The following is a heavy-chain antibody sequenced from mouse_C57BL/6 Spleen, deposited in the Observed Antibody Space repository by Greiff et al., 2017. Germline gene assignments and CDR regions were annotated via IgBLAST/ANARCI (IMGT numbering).Heavy chain of an antibody. CDR3: ARDPNYYGSRNWYFDV. CDR2: INPSTGGT. Sequence: EVMLVESGPELVKPGASVKISCKASGYSFTGYYMNWVKQSPEKSLEWIGEINPSTGGTTYNQKFKAKATLTVDKSSSTAYMQLKSLTSEDSAVYYCARDPNYYGSRNWYFDVWGTGTTVTVSS. J-gene: IGHJ1*03. V-gene: IGHV1-42*01. CDR1: GYSFTGYY. D-gene: IGHD1-1*01.